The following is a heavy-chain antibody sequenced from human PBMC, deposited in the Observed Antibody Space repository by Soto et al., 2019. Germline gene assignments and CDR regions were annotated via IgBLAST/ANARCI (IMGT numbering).Heavy chain of an antibody. CDR2: ISSSGSTI. CDR1: GFTFSYYY. D-gene: IGHD6-19*01. CDR3: ARDPGYSSGWFVDY. J-gene: IGHJ4*02. V-gene: IGHV3-11*01. Sequence: GGSLRLSCAASGFTFSYYYMSWIRQSPGKGLEWVSYISSSGSTIYYADSVKGRFTISRDNAKNSLYLQMNSLRAEDTAVYYCARDPGYSSGWFVDYWGQGTLVTVSS.